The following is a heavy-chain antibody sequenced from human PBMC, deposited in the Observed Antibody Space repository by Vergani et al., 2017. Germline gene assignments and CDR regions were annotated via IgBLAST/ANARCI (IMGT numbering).Heavy chain of an antibody. V-gene: IGHV1-18*04. CDR2: ISAYNGNT. Sequence: QVQLVQSGAEVKKPGASVKVSCKASGYTFTSYGISWVRQAPGQGLEWMGWISAYNGNTNYAQKLQGRVTMTIDTSTSTAYMELRSLRSDDTAVYYCARAASSYDYIWGSYLGYYYYYMDVWGKGTTVTVSS. J-gene: IGHJ6*03. D-gene: IGHD3-16*02. CDR1: GYTFTSYG. CDR3: ARAASSYDYIWGSYLGYYYYYMDV.